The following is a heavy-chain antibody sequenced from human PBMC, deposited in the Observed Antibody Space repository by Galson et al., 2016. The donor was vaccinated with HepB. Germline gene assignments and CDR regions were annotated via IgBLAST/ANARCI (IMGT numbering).Heavy chain of an antibody. J-gene: IGHJ4*02. CDR3: ARGCRGGSCVDY. CDR2: ISGNSSYI. V-gene: IGHV3-11*06. CDR1: AFSFSDYY. Sequence: SLRLSCAASAFSFSDYYMSWIRQAPEKGLEWVSYISGNSSYIDYADSLRGRFTISRDNVKNTLYLQMDSLRADDTAVYYCARGCRGGSCVDYWGQGTLVTVSS. D-gene: IGHD2-15*01.